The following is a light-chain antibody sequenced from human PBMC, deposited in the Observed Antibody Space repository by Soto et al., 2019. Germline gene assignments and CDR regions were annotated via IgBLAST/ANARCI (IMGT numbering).Light chain of an antibody. V-gene: IGLV2-14*01. CDR2: DVS. J-gene: IGLJ2*01. CDR3: SSYTSTSTLVV. Sequence: QSALTQPASVSGSPGQSITISCTGTSSDVGGYNYVSWYQQHPGKAPKLMIYDVSNRPSGVSYRFSGSKSGNTASLTISGLQVEDEADYYCSSYTSTSTLVVFGGGTKVTVL. CDR1: SSDVGGYNY.